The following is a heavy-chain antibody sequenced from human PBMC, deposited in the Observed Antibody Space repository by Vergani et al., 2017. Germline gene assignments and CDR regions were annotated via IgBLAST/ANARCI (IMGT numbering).Heavy chain of an antibody. Sequence: EVQLVQSGAEVKKPGESLKISCTGSGYSFTSYWIGWVRPMPGKGLEWMGIIYPGDSDTRYSPSFQGQVTISADKSISTAYLQWSSLKASDTAMYYCARPGMTTVTIGDAFDIWGQGTMVTVSS. J-gene: IGHJ3*02. CDR3: ARPGMTTVTIGDAFDI. CDR1: GYSFTSYW. D-gene: IGHD4-17*01. V-gene: IGHV5-51*01. CDR2: IYPGDSDT.